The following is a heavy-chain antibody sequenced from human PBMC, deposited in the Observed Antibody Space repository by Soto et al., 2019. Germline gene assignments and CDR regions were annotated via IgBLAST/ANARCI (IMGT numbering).Heavy chain of an antibody. CDR2: ISFDGSEK. D-gene: IGHD5-12*01. CDR1: GSRFSGFA. J-gene: IGHJ4*02. V-gene: IGHV3-30*04. CDR3: ARDLGGYVHLWDKSNY. Sequence: QVQLVESGGGVVQPGASLRLSCVASGSRFSGFAMHWVRQAPGKGLEWVAVISFDGSEKFYVDSVKGRFSISRDDFHSTVFLQMDSLRPEDTGVYYCARDLGGYVHLWDKSNYWGQGTLLNVSS.